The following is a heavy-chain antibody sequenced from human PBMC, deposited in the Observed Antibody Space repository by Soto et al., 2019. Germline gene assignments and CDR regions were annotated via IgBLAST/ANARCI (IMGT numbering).Heavy chain of an antibody. Sequence: QVQLVQSGAEVKKPGASVKVSCKASGYTFTSYDINWVRQATGQGLEWMGWMNPNSGNTAYAQKSQGTVTMTNNPSISTAYMELSSLRSEATAVYYCARERREGCDNWGQGTLVTVSS. D-gene: IGHD1-26*01. CDR1: GYTFTSYD. CDR3: ARERREGCDN. J-gene: IGHJ4*02. V-gene: IGHV1-8*01. CDR2: MNPNSGNT.